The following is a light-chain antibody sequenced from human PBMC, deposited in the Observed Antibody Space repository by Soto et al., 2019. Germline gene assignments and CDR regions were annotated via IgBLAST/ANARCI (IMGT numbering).Light chain of an antibody. CDR1: ISDVGSYNL. J-gene: IGLJ1*01. CDR2: EGS. V-gene: IGLV2-23*01. CDR3: CSYACRSTVYA. Sequence: QSAIAPPASVSGSPGQSFTLSCTGPISDVGSYNLVSWYQQHPGKAPKLMIYEGSKRPSGVSNRFSGSKSGNTASLTISGLQAEDEADYYCCSYACRSTVYAFGTGT.